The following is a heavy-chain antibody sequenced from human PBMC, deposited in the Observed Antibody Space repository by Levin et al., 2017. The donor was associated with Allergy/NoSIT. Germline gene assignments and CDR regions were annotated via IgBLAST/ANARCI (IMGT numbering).Heavy chain of an antibody. J-gene: IGHJ4*02. D-gene: IGHD3-22*01. CDR1: GYTFTSYG. Sequence: GESLKISCKASGYTFTSYGISWVRQAPGQGLEWMGWISAYNGNTNYAQKLQGRVTMTTDTSTSTAYMELRSLRSDDTAVYYCARVTPDYYDSSAHADYWGQGTLVTVSS. V-gene: IGHV1-18*01. CDR3: ARVTPDYYDSSAHADY. CDR2: ISAYNGNT.